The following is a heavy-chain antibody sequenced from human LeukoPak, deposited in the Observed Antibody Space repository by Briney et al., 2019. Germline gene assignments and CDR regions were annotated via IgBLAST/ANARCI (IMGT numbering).Heavy chain of an antibody. CDR2: ISGSGGST. CDR1: GFTHDNYA. V-gene: IGHV3-23*01. CDR3: AKGNNWRYDY. Sequence: GGSLRLSCAASGFTHDNYAMSWVRQAPGKGLEWVSGISGSGGSTYYADSVKGRFTISRDNSKNTLYLQMNSLRAEDTAVYYCAKGNNWRYDYWGQGTLVTVSS. J-gene: IGHJ4*02. D-gene: IGHD1-20*01.